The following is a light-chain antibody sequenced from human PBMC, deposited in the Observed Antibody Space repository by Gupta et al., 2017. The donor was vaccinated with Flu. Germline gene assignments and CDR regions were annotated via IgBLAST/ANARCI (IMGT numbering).Light chain of an antibody. V-gene: IGLV3-19*01. Sequence: KVRITCQGDSIRNCYESWYQQMPGHASVLVIYAKNIRHTGRTDLFSGSSSGNTASWTITGALAEDEADDYCNSRDSTDNDQAVFGGGTKRTVL. J-gene: IGLJ2*01. CDR1: SIRNCY. CDR2: AKN. CDR3: NSRDSTDNDQAV.